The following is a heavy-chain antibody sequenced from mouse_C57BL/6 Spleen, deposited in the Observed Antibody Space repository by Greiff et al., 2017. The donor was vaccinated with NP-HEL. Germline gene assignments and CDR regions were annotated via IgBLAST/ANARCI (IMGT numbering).Heavy chain of an antibody. CDR1: GYTFTNYW. J-gene: IGHJ1*03. V-gene: IGHV1-63*01. Sequence: LQESGAELVRPGTSVKMSCKASGYTFTNYWIGWAKQRPGHGLEWIGDIYPGGGYTNYNEKFKGKATLTADKSSSTAYMQFSSLTSEDSAIYYCARWTGYFDVWATGTTVTVSS. CDR2: IYPGGGYT. CDR3: ARWTGYFDV.